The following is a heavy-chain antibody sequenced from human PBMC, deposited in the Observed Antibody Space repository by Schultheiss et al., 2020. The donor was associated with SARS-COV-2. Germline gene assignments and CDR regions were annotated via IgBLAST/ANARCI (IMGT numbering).Heavy chain of an antibody. CDR2: ISLSGTTK. D-gene: IGHD2-21*01. J-gene: IGHJ6*02. V-gene: IGHV3-48*03. CDR1: GFTFSHYE. CDR3: VREDPMWRGDYYGLDV. Sequence: GGSLRFSCVASGFTFSHYEMDWVRQAPGKGLEWVSYISLSGTTKYYADSVRGRFTISRDDAKNTLYLQMNTLRAEDTALYYCVREDPMWRGDYYGLDVWGQGTTVTVSS.